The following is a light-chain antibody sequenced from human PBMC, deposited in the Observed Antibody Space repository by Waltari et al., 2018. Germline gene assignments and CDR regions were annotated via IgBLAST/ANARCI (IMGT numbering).Light chain of an antibody. V-gene: IGLV2-14*01. CDR1: SRDVGGYNY. CDR3: SSYTRSSTYV. CDR2: DVS. Sequence: QSALTQPASVSGSPGQSITISCPGTSRDVGGYNYVSWYQAHPGKAPKLMIYDVSKRPSWVSHRFSGSTSGTSASLTLSGLQAEAEADYYCSSYTRSSTYVLGTGTKVTVL. J-gene: IGLJ1*01.